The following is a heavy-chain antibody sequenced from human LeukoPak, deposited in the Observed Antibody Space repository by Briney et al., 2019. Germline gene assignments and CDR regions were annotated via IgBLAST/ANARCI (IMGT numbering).Heavy chain of an antibody. D-gene: IGHD1-1*01. Sequence: GGSLRLSCAASGFTFNNYAMSWVRQAPGMGREWLSYVSGSGGATYYAASVKGRLTISRDNSKNTVYLQMGSLRAEDTAVYYCAKNRGGTYKYYMDVWGNGTTVTVSS. CDR1: GFTFNNYA. CDR3: AKNRGGTYKYYMDV. V-gene: IGHV3-23*01. CDR2: VSGSGGAT. J-gene: IGHJ6*03.